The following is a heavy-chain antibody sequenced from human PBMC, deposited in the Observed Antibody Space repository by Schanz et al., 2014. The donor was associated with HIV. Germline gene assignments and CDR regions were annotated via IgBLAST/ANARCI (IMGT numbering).Heavy chain of an antibody. CDR2: ISYDGRNK. CDR1: GFTFSSYG. D-gene: IGHD3-3*01. Sequence: QVQLVESGGGVVQPGRSLRLSCAASGFTFSSYGMHWVRQAPGKGLEWVAVISYDGRNKYQAASVKGRFTISRDNSKNTVYLQAKSLRPEDTAVYYCAKGPTFGVLTPADWGQGTLVTVSS. J-gene: IGHJ4*02. CDR3: AKGPTFGVLTPAD. V-gene: IGHV3-30*18.